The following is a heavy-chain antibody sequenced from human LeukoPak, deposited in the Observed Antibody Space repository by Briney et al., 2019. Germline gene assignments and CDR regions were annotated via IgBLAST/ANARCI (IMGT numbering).Heavy chain of an antibody. CDR2: IYKNAIT. J-gene: IGHJ4*02. CDR3: VKESERGDS. V-gene: IGHV3-53*01. D-gene: IGHD3-10*01. CDR1: GFTVSSNY. Sequence: PGGSLRLSCAASGFTVSSNYMTWVRQAPGKGLEWVSVIYKNAITYYADTVKGRFTISRDNSKNMLYLQMNSLGAEDTAVYYCVKESERGDSWGQGTLVTVSS.